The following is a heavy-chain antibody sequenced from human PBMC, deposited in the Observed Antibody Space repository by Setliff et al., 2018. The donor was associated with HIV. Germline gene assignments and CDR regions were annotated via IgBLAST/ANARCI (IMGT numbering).Heavy chain of an antibody. CDR3: ARDGVNYDFWSGYSHPYYYYGMDV. J-gene: IGHJ6*02. CDR2: ISYDGSNK. CDR1: GFTFSSYG. D-gene: IGHD3-3*01. V-gene: IGHV3-30*19. Sequence: GGSLRLSCAASGFTFSSYGMHWVRQAPGKGLEWVAVISYDGSNKYYADSVKGRFTISRDNSKNTLYLQMNSLRAEDTAVYYCARDGVNYDFWSGYSHPYYYYGMDVWGQGTTVTVSS.